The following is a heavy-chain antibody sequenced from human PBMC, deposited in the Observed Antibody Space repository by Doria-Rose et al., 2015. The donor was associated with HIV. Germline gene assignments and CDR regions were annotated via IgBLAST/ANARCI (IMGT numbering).Heavy chain of an antibody. D-gene: IGHD6-13*01. CDR1: GVSLSSPGMG. J-gene: IGHJ4*02. V-gene: IGHV2-26*01. Sequence: QITLKESGPVLVKPTETLTLTCTVSGVSLSSPGMGVSWIRQPPGEALEWLANIFSDDERAYKTSLKSILTISRCTAKSQVVLTMTDMDPVDTATYYCARIKSSRWYHKYYFDFWGQGTLIIVSA. CDR2: IFSDDER. CDR3: ARIKSSRWYHKYYFDF.